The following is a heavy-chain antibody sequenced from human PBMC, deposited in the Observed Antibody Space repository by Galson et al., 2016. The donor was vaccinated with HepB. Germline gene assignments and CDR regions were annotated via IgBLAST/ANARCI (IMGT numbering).Heavy chain of an antibody. D-gene: IGHD1-1*01. CDR3: AKGFWNGWFGRFDL. CDR2: VYYTGST. Sequence: ETLSLTCTVSGGSVSSGVDYWGWIRQPPGKGLEWIGAVYYTGSTYHNPSLKSRITISVDTSNNQFSLSLRSVTAADTAVYYCAKGFWNGWFGRFDLWGQGTLVPVSS. J-gene: IGHJ4*02. V-gene: IGHV4-39*01. CDR1: GGSVSSGVDY.